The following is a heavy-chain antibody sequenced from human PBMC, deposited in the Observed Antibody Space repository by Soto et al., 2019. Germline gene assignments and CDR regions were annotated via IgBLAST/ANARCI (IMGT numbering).Heavy chain of an antibody. CDR3: ARRVMTAIPRHYYGMDV. Sequence: EVQLVESGGGLVKPGGSLRLSCAASGFTFSSYSMNWVRQAPGKGLEWVSSISSSSSYIYYADSVKGRFTISRDNAKNSLYLQMNSLRAEDTAVYYCARRVMTAIPRHYYGMDVWGQGTTVTVSS. CDR2: ISSSSSYI. J-gene: IGHJ6*02. D-gene: IGHD2-21*02. V-gene: IGHV3-21*01. CDR1: GFTFSSYS.